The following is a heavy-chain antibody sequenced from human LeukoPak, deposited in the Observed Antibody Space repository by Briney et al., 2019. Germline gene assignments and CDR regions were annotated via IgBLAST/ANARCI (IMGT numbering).Heavy chain of an antibody. J-gene: IGHJ4*02. V-gene: IGHV3-74*03. CDR3: VRDLGDY. CDR1: GFTLRTYW. Sequence: GGSLRISCVASGFTLRTYWMNWVRQGPGKALLWVARIDRDGTLMTHADSVEGRFTISRDNAQNTVYLQMNDLRDEDTATYYCVRDLGDYWGQGTLVTVSS. CDR2: IDRDGTLM.